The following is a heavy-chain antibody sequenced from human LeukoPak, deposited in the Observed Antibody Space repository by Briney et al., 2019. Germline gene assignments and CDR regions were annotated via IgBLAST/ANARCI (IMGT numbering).Heavy chain of an antibody. D-gene: IGHD6-13*01. V-gene: IGHV1-2*02. J-gene: IGHJ6*03. CDR3: ARGASSNVLYRIAAATSGFSYYYYMDV. CDR2: INPNSGGT. Sequence: ASVKVSCKASGYTFTGYYMHWVRQAPGQGLEWMGWINPNSGGTNYAQKFQGRVTMTRDTSISTAYMELSRLRSDDTAVYYCARGASSNVLYRIAAATSGFSYYYYMDVWGKGTTVTVSS. CDR1: GYTFTGYY.